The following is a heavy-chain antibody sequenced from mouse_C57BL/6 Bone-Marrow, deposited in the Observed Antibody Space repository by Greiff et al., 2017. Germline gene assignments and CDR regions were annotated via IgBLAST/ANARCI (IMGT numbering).Heavy chain of an antibody. CDR2: ISNGGGST. CDR1: GFTFSDYY. J-gene: IGHJ3*01. V-gene: IGHV5-12*01. CDR3: ARQDEGMFAY. Sequence: EVKLVESGGGLVQPGGSLKLSCAASGFTFSDYYMYWVRQTPEKRLEWVAYISNGGGSTYYPDTVKGRFTISRDNAKNTLYLQMSRLKSEDTAMYYCARQDEGMFAYWGQGTLVTVSA.